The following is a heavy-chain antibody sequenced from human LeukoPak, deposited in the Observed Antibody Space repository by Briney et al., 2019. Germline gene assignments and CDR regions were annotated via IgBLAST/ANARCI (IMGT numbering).Heavy chain of an antibody. CDR3: ARYGGGHWAFDI. CDR1: GFTFSSYS. CDR2: ISSSSSYI. V-gene: IGHV3-21*01. D-gene: IGHD3-10*01. J-gene: IGHJ3*02. Sequence: PGGSLRLSCAASGFTFSSYSMNWVRQAPGKGLEWVSSISSSSSYIYYADSVKGRFTISRDNAKNSLYLQMNSLRAEDTAVYYCARYGGGHWAFDIWGQGTMVTVSS.